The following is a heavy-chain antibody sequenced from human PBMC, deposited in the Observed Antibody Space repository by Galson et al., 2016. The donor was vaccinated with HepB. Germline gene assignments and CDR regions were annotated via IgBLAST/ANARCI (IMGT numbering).Heavy chain of an antibody. CDR2: ISNNGGTT. Sequence: SLRLSCAASGFTFSTYSMHWVRQAPGKGLEYVSAISNNGGTTYYADSVKGRVTISRDNSKNTRYLQVSSLRTEDTAMYYCVKGTAVGFSYFDPWGQGTLVTVPS. CDR1: GFTFSTYS. CDR3: VKGTAVGFSYFDP. D-gene: IGHD6-13*01. V-gene: IGHV3-64D*06. J-gene: IGHJ4*02.